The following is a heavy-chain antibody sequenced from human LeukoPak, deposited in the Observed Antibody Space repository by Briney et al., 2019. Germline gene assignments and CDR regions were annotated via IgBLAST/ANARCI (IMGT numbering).Heavy chain of an antibody. J-gene: IGHJ4*02. Sequence: GGSLRLSCAASGFTFSSYSMNWVRQAPGKGLEWVSSISSSSSYIYYADSVKGRFTISRDNAKNSLYLQMNSLRAEDTAVYYRARENLGQQLVNGDYWGQGTLVTVSS. D-gene: IGHD6-13*01. CDR3: ARENLGQQLVNGDY. V-gene: IGHV3-21*01. CDR2: ISSSSSYI. CDR1: GFTFSSYS.